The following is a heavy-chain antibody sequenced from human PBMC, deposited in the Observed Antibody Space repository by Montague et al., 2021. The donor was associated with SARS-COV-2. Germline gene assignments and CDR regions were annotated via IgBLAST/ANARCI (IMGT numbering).Heavy chain of an antibody. D-gene: IGHD1-14*01. V-gene: IGHV4-59*02. CDR3: ARETMTADAFDI. Sequence: SETLSLTCTAPGASASSSDWGWIRQSPGKGLEWIGYFYSVGSTDYNPSLKSRDTISRDTSKNQFSLKVRSVTAADTAIYYCARETMTADAFDIWGQGTMVTVSS. CDR1: GASASSSD. J-gene: IGHJ3*02. CDR2: FYSVGST.